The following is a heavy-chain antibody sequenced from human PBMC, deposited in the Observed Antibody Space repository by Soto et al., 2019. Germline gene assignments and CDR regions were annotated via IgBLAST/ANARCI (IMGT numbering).Heavy chain of an antibody. Sequence: EVQLLESGGGFIHPGGSLRLSCAASGFSFSSFAMNWVRQAPGKGLEWVSIISGSADSTFYADSVKGRFTISRDKSKSSLYLQINSLSAEVTAVYYCAKTRGAMIYAISVYGMDVWGKGTTVTVSS. J-gene: IGHJ6*04. CDR2: ISGSADST. CDR3: AKTRGAMIYAISVYGMDV. V-gene: IGHV3-23*01. CDR1: GFSFSSFA. D-gene: IGHD2-8*01.